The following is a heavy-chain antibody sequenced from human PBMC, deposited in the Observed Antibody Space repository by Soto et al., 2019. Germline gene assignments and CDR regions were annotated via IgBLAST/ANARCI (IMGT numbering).Heavy chain of an antibody. J-gene: IGHJ4*02. Sequence: QVQLQQWGAGLLKPSETLSLTCGVYGRSFTGFYWSWIRQPPGKGLEWLGEITHSGTTDYNPSLNSRLAVSVGTTRQQFSLKLTSVTVEDTAVYYCASAQLAVARWGYWGQGTLVTVSS. CDR2: ITHSGTT. CDR3: ASAQLAVARWGY. D-gene: IGHD6-19*01. CDR1: GRSFTGFY. V-gene: IGHV4-34*02.